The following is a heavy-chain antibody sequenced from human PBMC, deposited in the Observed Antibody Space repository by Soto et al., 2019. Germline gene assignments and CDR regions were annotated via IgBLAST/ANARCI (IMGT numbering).Heavy chain of an antibody. CDR3: ARLETKYDYSKRNYYYGMDV. V-gene: IGHV5-10-1*01. D-gene: IGHD4-4*01. CDR1: GYSFTSYW. CDR2: IDPSDSYT. Sequence: PGESLKISCKGSGYSFTSYWISWVRQMPGKGLEWMGRIDPSDSYTNYSPSFQGHVTISTDKSISTAYLQWSSLKASDTAMYYCARLETKYDYSKRNYYYGMDVWGQGTTVTVSS. J-gene: IGHJ6*02.